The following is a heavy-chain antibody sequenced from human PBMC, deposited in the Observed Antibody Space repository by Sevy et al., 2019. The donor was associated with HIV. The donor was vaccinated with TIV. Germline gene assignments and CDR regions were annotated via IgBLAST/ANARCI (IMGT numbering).Heavy chain of an antibody. J-gene: IGHJ5*02. Sequence: ASVKVSCKASGYTFDSFGISWVRQAPGQRLEWMGWIVVDNGNIKCAQKFQDRVTMTTDTSTNTAYMELRSLRFDDTAVYFCARISTVRGKFNWFDPWGQGTLVTVSS. D-gene: IGHD3-10*01. CDR2: IVVDNGNI. CDR3: ARISTVRGKFNWFDP. V-gene: IGHV1-18*01. CDR1: GYTFDSFG.